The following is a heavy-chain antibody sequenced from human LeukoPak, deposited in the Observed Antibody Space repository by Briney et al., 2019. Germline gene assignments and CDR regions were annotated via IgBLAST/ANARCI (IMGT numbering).Heavy chain of an antibody. V-gene: IGHV4-61*01. CDR1: GGSVSSNNDY. Sequence: SETLSLTCTVSGGSVSSNNDYWSWIRQSPGKGLEWIGYIYYSGTTNYNPSLKSRVTMSVDTSENQFSLKLSSVTVADTAVYFCARTRPKYSSSWYADYFDYWGQGTLVTVSS. D-gene: IGHD6-13*01. J-gene: IGHJ4*02. CDR2: IYYSGTT. CDR3: ARTRPKYSSSWYADYFDY.